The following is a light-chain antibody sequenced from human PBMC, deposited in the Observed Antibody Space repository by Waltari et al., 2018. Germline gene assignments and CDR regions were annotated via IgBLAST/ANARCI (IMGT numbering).Light chain of an antibody. CDR1: QSISSW. Sequence: DIQMTQSPSSLSASVGDTVTITCRASQSISSWLDWYQQKPGKAPKFLIYKASSLQSGVPSSFIGSGSGKEFTTTISSLQPEDFATYYCIQYSNSLWSFGQGTKVEIK. J-gene: IGKJ1*01. V-gene: IGKV1D-16*01. CDR2: KAS. CDR3: IQYSNSLWS.